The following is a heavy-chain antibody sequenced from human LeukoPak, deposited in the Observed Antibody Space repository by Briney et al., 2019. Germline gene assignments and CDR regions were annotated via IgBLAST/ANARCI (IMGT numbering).Heavy chain of an antibody. D-gene: IGHD4-23*01. CDR3: AGNYGGNAASGY. Sequence: GGSLRLSCAASGFTFSTYSMNWVRQAPGKGLEWVSSISTSSSYIYYADSVKGRFTISRDNAKNSLYLQMNSLRAEDTAVYYCAGNYGGNAASGYWGQGTQVTVSS. CDR1: GFTFSTYS. CDR2: ISTSSSYI. J-gene: IGHJ4*02. V-gene: IGHV3-21*01.